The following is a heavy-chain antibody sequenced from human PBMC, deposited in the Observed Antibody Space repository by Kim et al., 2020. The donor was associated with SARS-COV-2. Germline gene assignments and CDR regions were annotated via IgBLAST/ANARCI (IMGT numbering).Heavy chain of an antibody. CDR2: IWYDGSNK. CDR3: ARESRFGEFLSALDY. Sequence: GGSLRLSCAASGFTFSSYGMHWVRQAPGKGLEWVAVIWYDGSNKYYADSVKGRFTISRDNSKNTLYLQMNSLRAEDTAVYYCARESRFGEFLSALDYWGQGTLVTVSS. D-gene: IGHD3-10*01. J-gene: IGHJ4*02. V-gene: IGHV3-33*01. CDR1: GFTFSSYG.